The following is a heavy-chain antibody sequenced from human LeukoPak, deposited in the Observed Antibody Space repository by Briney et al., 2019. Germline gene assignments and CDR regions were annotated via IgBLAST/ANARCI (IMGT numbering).Heavy chain of an antibody. V-gene: IGHV3-9*01. CDR1: GFTFDDDA. J-gene: IGHJ4*02. Sequence: GGSLRLSCAASGFTFDDDAMHWVRQAPGKGLEWVSGISWNSGCRGYADSVKGRFTISRDNAKNSLYLQMNSLRAEDAALYYCARAAAGTGPFDYWGQGTLVTVSS. D-gene: IGHD6-13*01. CDR2: ISWNSGCR. CDR3: ARAAAGTGPFDY.